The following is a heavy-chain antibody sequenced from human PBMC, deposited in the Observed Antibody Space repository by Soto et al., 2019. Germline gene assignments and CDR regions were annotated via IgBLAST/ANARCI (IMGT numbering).Heavy chain of an antibody. CDR2: IYYSGST. V-gene: IGHV4-61*01. J-gene: IGHJ4*02. Sequence: SETLSLTCTVSGGSVSSGSYYWSWIRQPPGKGLEWIGYIYYSGSTNYNPSLKSRVTISVDTSKNQFSLKLSSVTAADTAVYYCASARRYYYDSSGYYGWGQGTLVTVSS. D-gene: IGHD3-22*01. CDR1: GGSVSSGSYY. CDR3: ASARRYYYDSSGYYG.